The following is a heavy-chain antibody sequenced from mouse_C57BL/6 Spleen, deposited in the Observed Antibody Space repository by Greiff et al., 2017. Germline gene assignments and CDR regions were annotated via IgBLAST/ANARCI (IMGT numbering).Heavy chain of an antibody. CDR1: GYAFSSSW. CDR2: ISPGDGDT. V-gene: IGHV1-82*01. J-gene: IGHJ1*03. CDR3: ARSEITTALHYFDV. D-gene: IGHD1-2*01. Sequence: QVQLQQSGPELVKPGASVKISCKASGYAFSSSWMNWVKQRPGKGLEWIGRISPGDGDTNYNGKFKGKATLTADKSSSTAYMQLSSLTSEDSAVYFCARSEITTALHYFDVWGTGTTVTVSS.